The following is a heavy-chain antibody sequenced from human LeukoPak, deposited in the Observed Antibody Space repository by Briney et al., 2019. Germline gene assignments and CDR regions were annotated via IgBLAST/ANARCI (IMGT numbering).Heavy chain of an antibody. V-gene: IGHV3-48*04. CDR3: VRDYLFAFDI. CDR2: IGISISVI. Sequence: GGSLRLSCAASGFTFSSYAMSWVRQAPGRDLEWISYIGISISVISYADSVKGRFTIFRDSAKSSLYLQMNSLRAEDTAVYFCVRDYLFAFDIWGQGTMVTVSS. J-gene: IGHJ3*02. CDR1: GFTFSSYA.